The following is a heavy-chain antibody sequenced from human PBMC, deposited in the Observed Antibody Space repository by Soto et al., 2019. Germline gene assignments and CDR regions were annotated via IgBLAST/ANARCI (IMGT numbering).Heavy chain of an antibody. V-gene: IGHV4-30-2*01. CDR1: GGSISSGGYS. D-gene: IGHD6-6*01. Sequence: PSETLSLTCAVSGGSISSGGYSWSWIRQPPGKGLEWIGYIYHSGSTYYNPSLKSRVTISVDRSKNQFSLKLSSVTAADTAVYYCARVRPNNYYGMDVWGQGTTVIVSS. J-gene: IGHJ6*02. CDR2: IYHSGST. CDR3: ARVRPNNYYGMDV.